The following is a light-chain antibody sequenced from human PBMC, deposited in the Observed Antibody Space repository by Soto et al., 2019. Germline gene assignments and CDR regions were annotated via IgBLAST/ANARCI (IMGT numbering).Light chain of an antibody. CDR1: QDITNH. CDR2: AAS. CDR3: LQHKNYPLYT. Sequence: DIQMTQSPSSLSASVGDRVTITCRASQDITNHLAWYQQKPGKAPKRLIYAASSLQSGVPSRFSGSGYGTDFTLTISSLQPEDFATYYFLQHKNYPLYTFGQGTKLEIK. J-gene: IGKJ2*01. V-gene: IGKV1-17*01.